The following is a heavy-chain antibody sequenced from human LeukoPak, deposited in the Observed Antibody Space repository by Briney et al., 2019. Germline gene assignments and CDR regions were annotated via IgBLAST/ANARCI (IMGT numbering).Heavy chain of an antibody. CDR2: IKPDGSEK. CDR1: AFIFSGHW. V-gene: IGHV3-7*03. CDR3: ARILA. Sequence: GGSLRLSCEGSAFIFSGHWMNWVRQTPGKGLEWVANIKPDGSEKYYVDSVKGRFTISRDNAKNSLYLQMDSLRAEDTAVYYCARILAWGQGTLVTVSS. J-gene: IGHJ5*02.